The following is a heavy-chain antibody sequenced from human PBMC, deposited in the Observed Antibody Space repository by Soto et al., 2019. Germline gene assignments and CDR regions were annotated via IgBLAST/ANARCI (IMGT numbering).Heavy chain of an antibody. CDR3: AHSQADSRDYYRQFAF. J-gene: IGHJ4*02. V-gene: IGHV4-34*01. CDR2: INHSGST. CDR1: GGSFSGYD. Sequence: SETLSLTCAVYGGSFSGYDWTWIRQPPGTGLEWIGEINHSGSTNYNPSLKSRATISVDTSKNQFSLKLTSVTAADTATYYCAHSQADSRDYYRQFAFWGQGTRVTVPQ. D-gene: IGHD3-22*01.